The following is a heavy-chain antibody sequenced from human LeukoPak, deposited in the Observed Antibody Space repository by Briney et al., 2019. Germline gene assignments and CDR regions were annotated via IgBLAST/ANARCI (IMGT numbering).Heavy chain of an antibody. CDR2: ISYDGSNR. J-gene: IGHJ4*02. V-gene: IGHV3-30*04. D-gene: IGHD6-13*01. CDR3: ARDRSSWYGGAFDY. Sequence: GGSLRLSCAASGFTFSNYAMHWVRQAPGKGLEWVAVISYDGSNRHYADSVKGRFTISRDNSKNTLYLQMDSLRAEDTDVYYCARDRSSWYGGAFDYWGQGTLVTVSS. CDR1: GFTFSNYA.